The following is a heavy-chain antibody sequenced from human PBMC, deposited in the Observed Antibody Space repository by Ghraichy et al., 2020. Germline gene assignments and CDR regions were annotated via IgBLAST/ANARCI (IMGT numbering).Heavy chain of an antibody. D-gene: IGHD3-10*01. CDR2: ISGDGGST. Sequence: GGSLRLSCSVSGFMFSDYAFHWVRQAPGMGLEYVSGISGDGGSTFSAESVKGRFTISRDNSKNTLYLQMSSLRPEDTAVYYCVKALWGTMLRGDMDVWGQGTAVTVSS. J-gene: IGHJ6*02. CDR1: GFMFSDYA. V-gene: IGHV3-64D*06. CDR3: VKALWGTMLRGDMDV.